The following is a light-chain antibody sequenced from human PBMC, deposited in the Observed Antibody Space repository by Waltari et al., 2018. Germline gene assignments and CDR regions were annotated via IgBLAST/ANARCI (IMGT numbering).Light chain of an antibody. CDR2: SVS. J-gene: IGKJ3*01. CDR1: QGINNY. Sequence: DIQMTQSPSSLSASVGDRVTITCRASQGINNYLSWYQQKPGKAPKPLIYSVSSLEPGVPSRFGGSRSGTDYTLTISSLQPEDIATYYCQQYNNSPFTFGPGIKLDI. V-gene: IGKV1-33*01. CDR3: QQYNNSPFT.